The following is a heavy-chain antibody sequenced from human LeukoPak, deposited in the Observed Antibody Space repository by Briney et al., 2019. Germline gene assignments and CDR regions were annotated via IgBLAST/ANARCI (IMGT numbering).Heavy chain of an antibody. D-gene: IGHD3-3*01. Sequence: GGSLRLSCVTSGFTFSNHAMHWVRQAPGKGLEWVAVISYDGSNKYYADSVKGRFTISRDNSKNTLYLQMNSLRAEDTAVYYCARDLYDFWSGYYYYYYYGMDVWGQGTTVTVSS. V-gene: IGHV3-30-3*01. CDR2: ISYDGSNK. J-gene: IGHJ6*02. CDR1: GFTFSNHA. CDR3: ARDLYDFWSGYYYYYYYGMDV.